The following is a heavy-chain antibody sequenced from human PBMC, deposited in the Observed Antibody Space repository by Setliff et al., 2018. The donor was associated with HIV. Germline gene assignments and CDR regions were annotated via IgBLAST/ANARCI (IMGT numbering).Heavy chain of an antibody. Sequence: SETLSLTCTVTGGSISIGSYYWSWLRQPAGKGLEWIGRIYTSGSTNYNPSLKSRVTISEDTSKHQFSLKLTSVTAAYTAVYYCARSPRLRGGHNWCDPGGQGTRVTVPS. CDR3: ARSPRLRGGHNWCDP. CDR2: IYTSGST. CDR1: GGSISIGSYY. V-gene: IGHV4-61*02. D-gene: IGHD4-17*01. J-gene: IGHJ5*02.